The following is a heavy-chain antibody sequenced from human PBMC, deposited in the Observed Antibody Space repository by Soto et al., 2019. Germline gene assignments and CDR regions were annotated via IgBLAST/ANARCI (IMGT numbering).Heavy chain of an antibody. D-gene: IGHD5-18*01. J-gene: IGHJ4*02. CDR3: ARETAMPRTRFDY. V-gene: IGHV3-21*01. CDR1: GFTFSSYS. CDR2: ISSSSSYI. Sequence: GGSLRLSCAASGFTFSSYSMNWVRQAPGKGLEWVSSISSSSSYIYYADSVKGRFTISRDNAKNSLYLQMNSLRAEDTAVYYCARETAMPRTRFDYWGQGTLVTVSS.